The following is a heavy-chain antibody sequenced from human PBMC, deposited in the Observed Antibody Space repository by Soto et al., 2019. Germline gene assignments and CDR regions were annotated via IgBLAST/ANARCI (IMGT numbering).Heavy chain of an antibody. Sequence: GGSLRLSCVASGLTFGSRAMSWVRQSPGEGLEWVSTITDTGGDAKYADSVRGRFAISRDNSKNTLYLQMSALRAEDSAIYFCVGGSKDSYPGSRIFDFWGRGTLVTVSS. D-gene: IGHD3-10*01. V-gene: IGHV3-23*01. CDR2: ITDTGGDA. J-gene: IGHJ4*02. CDR3: VGGSKDSYPGSRIFDF. CDR1: GLTFGSRA.